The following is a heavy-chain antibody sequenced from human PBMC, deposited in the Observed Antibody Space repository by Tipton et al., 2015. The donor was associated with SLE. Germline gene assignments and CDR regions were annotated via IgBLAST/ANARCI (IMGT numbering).Heavy chain of an antibody. D-gene: IGHD6-13*01. Sequence: SLRLSCAASGFTFGNAWMSWVRQAPGKGLEWVGRIKSKTDGGTTDYAAPVKGRFTISRDDSKNTLYLQMNSLKTEDTAVYYCTTAAAATLFDIWGQGTMVTVSS. J-gene: IGHJ3*02. CDR1: GFTFGNAW. V-gene: IGHV3-15*01. CDR3: TTAAAATLFDI. CDR2: IKSKTDGGTT.